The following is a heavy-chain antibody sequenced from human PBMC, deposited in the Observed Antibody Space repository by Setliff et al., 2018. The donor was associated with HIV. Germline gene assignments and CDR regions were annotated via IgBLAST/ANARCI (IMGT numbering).Heavy chain of an antibody. CDR3: AKLPAIIWASYNWFDP. Sequence: PGGSLRLSCAASEVIVSNNYMSWVRQAPGKGLEWVSVIYSGGSTDHADSVKGRFSISRDNSKSTIYLQMNSLRANDTAIYYCAKLPAIIWASYNWFDPWGRGILVTVSS. J-gene: IGHJ5*02. CDR2: IYSGGST. V-gene: IGHV3-53*01. D-gene: IGHD5-18*01. CDR1: EVIVSNNY.